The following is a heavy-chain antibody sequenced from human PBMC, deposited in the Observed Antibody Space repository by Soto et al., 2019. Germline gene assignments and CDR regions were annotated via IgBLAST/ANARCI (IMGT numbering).Heavy chain of an antibody. D-gene: IGHD3-10*01. CDR2: IEGSGTIT. J-gene: IGHJ5*01. CDR1: GFMFSTTD. V-gene: IGHV3-23*01. CDR3: VKNSGWFNS. Sequence: VGSLRLSCAASGFMFSTTDMSWVRQAPGKGLEWVTTIEGSGTITYYADSVRGRFTISRDNSKNTVYLQMDSLTADDTAVYYCVKNSGWFNSWGQGTPVTVSS.